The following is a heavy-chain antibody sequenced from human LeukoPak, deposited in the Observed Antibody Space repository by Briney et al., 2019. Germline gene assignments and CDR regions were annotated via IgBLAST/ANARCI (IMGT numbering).Heavy chain of an antibody. D-gene: IGHD2-21*02. J-gene: IGHJ6*02. Sequence: GGSLRLSCAASGFTFSTYSMNWVRQAPGKGLEWVSSISSNNRYIYYADSVKGRFTISRDNAKNSLYLQMNSLRDEDTAVYYCARDYVTYYYYYGMDVWGQGTTVTVSS. CDR1: GFTFSTYS. V-gene: IGHV3-21*01. CDR3: ARDYVTYYYYYGMDV. CDR2: ISSNNRYI.